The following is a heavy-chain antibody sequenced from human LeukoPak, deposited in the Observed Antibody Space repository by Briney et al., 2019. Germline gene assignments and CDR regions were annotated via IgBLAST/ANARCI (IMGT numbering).Heavy chain of an antibody. J-gene: IGHJ3*02. CDR3: ARVSPNAFDI. CDR1: GGSISSYY. V-gene: IGHV4-59*01. CDR2: VYYSGST. Sequence: SETLSLTCTVSGGSISSYYWSWIRQPPGKGLEWIGYVYYSGSTKYNPSLKSRVTISVDTSKNQFPLKLSSVTAADTAVYYCARVSPNAFDIWGQGTMVTVSS.